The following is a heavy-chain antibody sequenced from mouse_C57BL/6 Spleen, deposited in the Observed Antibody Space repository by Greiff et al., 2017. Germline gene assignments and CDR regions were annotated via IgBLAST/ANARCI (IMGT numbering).Heavy chain of an antibody. D-gene: IGHD1-1*01. CDR1: GYTFTDYN. CDR2: INPNNGGT. V-gene: IGHV1-22*01. Sequence: EVQLQESGPELVKPGASVKMSCKASGYTFTDYNMHWVKQSHGKSLEWIGYINPNNGGTSYNQKFKGKATLTVNKSSSTAYMELRSLTSEDSAVYYCAREGIYYGSSRYWYFDVWGTGTTVTVSS. CDR3: AREGIYYGSSRYWYFDV. J-gene: IGHJ1*03.